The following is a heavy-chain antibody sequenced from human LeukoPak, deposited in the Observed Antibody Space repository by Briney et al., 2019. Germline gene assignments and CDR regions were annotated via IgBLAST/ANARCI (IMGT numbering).Heavy chain of an antibody. CDR2: IKQDGSEK. Sequence: GGSLRLSCAASGFTFSSYWMSWVRQAPGKGLEWVANIKQDGSEKYYVDSVKGRFTISRDNSKNTLYLQINSLRAEDTAVYYCARDGSGGAFDYWGQGTLVSVSS. J-gene: IGHJ4*02. D-gene: IGHD2-15*01. CDR3: ARDGSGGAFDY. V-gene: IGHV3-7*03. CDR1: GFTFSSYW.